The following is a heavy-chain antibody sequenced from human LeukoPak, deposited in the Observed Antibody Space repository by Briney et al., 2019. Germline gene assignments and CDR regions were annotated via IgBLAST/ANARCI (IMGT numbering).Heavy chain of an antibody. CDR1: GFTFDDYA. CDR2: ISWNSGSI. CDR3: AIFGVAHPDY. V-gene: IGHV3-9*01. J-gene: IGHJ4*02. Sequence: GGSLRLSCAASGFTFDDYAMHWVRQAPGKGLEWVSGISWNSGSIGYADSVKGRFTNSRDNAKNSLYLQMNSLRAEDTALYYCAIFGVAHPDYWGQGTLVTVSS. D-gene: IGHD3-3*01.